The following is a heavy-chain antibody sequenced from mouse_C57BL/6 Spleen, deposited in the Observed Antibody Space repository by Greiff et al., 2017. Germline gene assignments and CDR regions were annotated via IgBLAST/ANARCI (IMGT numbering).Heavy chain of an antibody. J-gene: IGHJ4*01. D-gene: IGHD1-1*01. CDR2: ISSGSSTI. Sequence: EVNLVESGGGLVKPGGSLKLSCAASGFTFSDYGMHWVRQAPEKGLEWVAYISSGSSTIYYADTVKGRFTISRDNAKHTLFLQMTSLRSEDTAMYYCARVTTVVDYYAMDYWGQGTSVTVAS. V-gene: IGHV5-17*01. CDR1: GFTFSDYG. CDR3: ARVTTVVDYYAMDY.